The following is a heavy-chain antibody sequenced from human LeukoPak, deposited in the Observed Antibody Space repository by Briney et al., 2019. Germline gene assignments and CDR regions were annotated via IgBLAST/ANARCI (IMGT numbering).Heavy chain of an antibody. CDR3: ARDSAVGDPTYYFDY. Sequence: GGSLRLSCAASEFTFDNYAMSWVRQAPGKGLEWVSAISGSGGSTYYTDSVKGRFTISRDNAKNSLYLQMNSLRAEDTAVYYCARDSAVGDPTYYFDYWGQGTLVTVSS. J-gene: IGHJ4*02. V-gene: IGHV3-23*01. CDR1: EFTFDNYA. D-gene: IGHD1-26*01. CDR2: ISGSGGST.